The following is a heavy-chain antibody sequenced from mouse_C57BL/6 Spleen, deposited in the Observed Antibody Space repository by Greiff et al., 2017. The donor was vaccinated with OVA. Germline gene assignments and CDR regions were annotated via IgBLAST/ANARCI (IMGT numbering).Heavy chain of an antibody. J-gene: IGHJ2*01. CDR3: ATYYYGSSDYFDY. CDR2: ISSGGSYT. Sequence: EVHLVESGGDLVKPGGSLKLSCAASGFTFSSYGMSWVRQTPDKRLEWVATISSGGSYTYYPDSVKGRFTISRDNAKNTLYLQMSSLKSEDTAMYYCATYYYGSSDYFDYWGQGTTLTVSS. D-gene: IGHD1-1*01. V-gene: IGHV5-6*01. CDR1: GFTFSSYG.